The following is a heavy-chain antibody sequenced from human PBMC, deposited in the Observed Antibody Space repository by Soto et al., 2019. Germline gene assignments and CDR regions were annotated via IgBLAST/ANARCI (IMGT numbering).Heavy chain of an antibody. Sequence: LSLTFTISDASISTYYWPWIRHPPGKELEWLGYILYSGNTNYNPSLKSRLTISVDTSKNQFSLKLTSVTAADTAVYYCARTPGSYFDYWGQG. CDR2: ILYSGNT. CDR1: DASISTYY. CDR3: ARTPGSYFDY. J-gene: IGHJ4*02. V-gene: IGHV4-59*08. D-gene: IGHD3-10*01.